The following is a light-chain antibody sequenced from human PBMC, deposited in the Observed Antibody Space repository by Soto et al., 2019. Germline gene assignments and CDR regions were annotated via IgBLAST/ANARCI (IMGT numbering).Light chain of an antibody. CDR3: QQYDSSPRT. Sequence: EIVMTQSPATLSVSPGERATLSCMASQSVSSNLAWYQQKPGQAPRLLIYGASTRATGIPARFSGSGSGTDFTLTITRLEPEDFAVYYCQQYDSSPRTFGQGTKVDIK. J-gene: IGKJ1*01. CDR1: QSVSSN. CDR2: GAS. V-gene: IGKV3-15*01.